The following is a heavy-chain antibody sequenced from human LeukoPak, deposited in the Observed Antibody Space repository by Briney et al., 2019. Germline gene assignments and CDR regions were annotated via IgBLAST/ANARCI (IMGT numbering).Heavy chain of an antibody. D-gene: IGHD1-26*01. CDR2: ISPNSGGT. CDR1: GYTFSSYG. CDR3: VSVMDSAHFDVYDACHI. J-gene: IGHJ3*02. Sequence: ASVKLSCEASGYTFSSYGISWVRQAPGQGLEWMGWISPNSGGTNYAQKFQGRVTMTRDTSISTAYMELSRLRSDDTAVYYCVSVMDSAHFDVYDACHIWVQGTMVTV. V-gene: IGHV1-2*02.